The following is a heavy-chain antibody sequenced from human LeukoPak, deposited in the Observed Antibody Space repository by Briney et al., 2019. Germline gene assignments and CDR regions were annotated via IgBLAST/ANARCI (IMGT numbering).Heavy chain of an antibody. CDR2: ISSTGSYI. D-gene: IGHD3-3*01. J-gene: IGHJ3*01. V-gene: IGHV3-21*04. CDR1: GFTFSSYT. CDR3: ASDRRTEDYDFWSGYYNWAFDF. Sequence: PGGSLRLSCAASGFTFSSYTMNWVRQAPGKGLEWVSSISSTGSYIYYADSLKGRFTISRDNAKNSLYLQMNSLRADDTAVYYCASDRRTEDYDFWSGYYNWAFDFWGQGTMVTVSS.